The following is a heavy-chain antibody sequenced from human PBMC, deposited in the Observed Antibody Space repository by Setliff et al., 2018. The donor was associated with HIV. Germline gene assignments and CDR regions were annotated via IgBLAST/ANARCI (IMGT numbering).Heavy chain of an antibody. D-gene: IGHD3-16*01. CDR3: ASPRSLLVWYDAFDI. Sequence: SETLSLTCTVSGGSISTYYWSWIRQSPGKGLEWIGYIYYSGSTKYNPSLKSRLTISVDTSKNQFSLTLSSVTAADTAVYYCASPRSLLVWYDAFDIWGQGTMVTVSS. J-gene: IGHJ3*02. V-gene: IGHV4-59*08. CDR2: IYYSGST. CDR1: GGSISTYY.